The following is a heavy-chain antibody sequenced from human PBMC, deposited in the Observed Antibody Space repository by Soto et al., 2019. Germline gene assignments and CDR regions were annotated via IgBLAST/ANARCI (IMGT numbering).Heavy chain of an antibody. CDR3: ARKDDSSGLDY. D-gene: IGHD3-22*01. J-gene: IGHJ4*02. V-gene: IGHV4-59*01. Sequence: QVQLQESGPGLVKPSETLSLTCTVSGGSISSYYWSWIRQTPGKGLEWIGYIYYSGSTNYNTSLKSRVTISVDTSKNQFSLKLSSVTAADTAVYYCARKDDSSGLDYWGQGTLVTVSS. CDR2: IYYSGST. CDR1: GGSISSYY.